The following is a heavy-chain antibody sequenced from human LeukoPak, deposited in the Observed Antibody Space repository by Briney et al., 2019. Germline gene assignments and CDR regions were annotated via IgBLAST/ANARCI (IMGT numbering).Heavy chain of an antibody. D-gene: IGHD6-13*01. CDR2: ISSSSSTI. CDR1: GFSFSTLW. Sequence: GGSLRLSCVTSGFSFSTLWMNWVRQAPGKGLEWVSYISSSSSTIYYADSVKGRFTISRDNAKNSLYLRMNSLRAEDTAVYYCARYSSWSRDYWGQGTLVTVSS. J-gene: IGHJ4*02. V-gene: IGHV3-48*01. CDR3: ARYSSWSRDY.